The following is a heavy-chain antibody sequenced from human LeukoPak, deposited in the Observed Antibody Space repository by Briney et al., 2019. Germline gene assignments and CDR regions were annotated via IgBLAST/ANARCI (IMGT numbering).Heavy chain of an antibody. CDR3: ARVEYYGSGSHEDY. CDR1: GGSFSGYY. CDR2: INHSGST. D-gene: IGHD3-10*01. V-gene: IGHV4-34*01. J-gene: IGHJ4*02. Sequence: SETLSLTCAVYGGSFSGYYWSWIRQPPGKGLEWIGEINHSGSTNYNPSLKSRVTISVDTSKNQFSLKLSSVTAADTAVYYCARVEYYGSGSHEDYWGQGTLVTVSS.